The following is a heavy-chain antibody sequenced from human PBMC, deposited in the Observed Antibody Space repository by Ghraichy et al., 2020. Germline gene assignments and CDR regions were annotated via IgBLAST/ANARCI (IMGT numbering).Heavy chain of an antibody. CDR3: APPPSGPGY. Sequence: GESLNISCAASGFTFSSYAMSWVHQAPGKGLEWVSAISGSGGSTYYADSVKGRFTISRDNSKNTLYLQMNSLRAEDTAVYYCAPPPSGPGYWGQGTLVTVSS. V-gene: IGHV3-23*01. CDR2: ISGSGGST. J-gene: IGHJ4*02. CDR1: GFTFSSYA.